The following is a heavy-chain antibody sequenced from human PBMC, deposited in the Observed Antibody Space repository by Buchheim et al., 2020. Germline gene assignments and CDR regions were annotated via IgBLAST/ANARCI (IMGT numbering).Heavy chain of an antibody. V-gene: IGHV3-30*18. CDR1: GFTFSSYG. CDR3: AKNAWGDFHFDY. J-gene: IGHJ4*02. D-gene: IGHD2-21*02. Sequence: QVQLVESGGGVVQPGRSLRLSCAASGFTFSSYGMHWVRQAPGKGLEWVAVISYDGSNKYYADSVKGRFTISRDNSKNTLYLQMNSLRAEDTAVYYCAKNAWGDFHFDYWGQGTL. CDR2: ISYDGSNK.